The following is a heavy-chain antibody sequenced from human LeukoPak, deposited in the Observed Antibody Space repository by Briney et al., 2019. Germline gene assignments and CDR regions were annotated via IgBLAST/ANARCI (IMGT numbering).Heavy chain of an antibody. J-gene: IGHJ4*02. CDR1: GFTVSSNY. CDR3: ARGAVVVPAAPDY. Sequence: GGSLRLSCAASGFTVSSNYMSWVRQAPGKGLEWVSVIYSGGSTYYADSVKGRFTISRDNSKNTLYLQMNSLRAEDTAVYYCARGAVVVPAAPDYWGQGTLVTVS. D-gene: IGHD2-2*01. V-gene: IGHV3-53*01. CDR2: IYSGGST.